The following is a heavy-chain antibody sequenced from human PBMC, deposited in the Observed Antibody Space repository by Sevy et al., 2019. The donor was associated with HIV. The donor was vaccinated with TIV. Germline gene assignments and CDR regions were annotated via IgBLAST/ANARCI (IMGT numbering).Heavy chain of an antibody. CDR2: ISSSGSTI. Sequence: GGSLRLSCAASGFTFSDYYMSWIRQAPGKGLEWVSYISSSGSTIYYADSVKGRFTISRDNAKNSRYLQMNSLRAEDTAVYYCARHINYDILTGYHGMDVWGQGTTVTVSS. CDR1: GFTFSDYY. CDR3: ARHINYDILTGYHGMDV. V-gene: IGHV3-11*01. D-gene: IGHD3-9*01. J-gene: IGHJ6*02.